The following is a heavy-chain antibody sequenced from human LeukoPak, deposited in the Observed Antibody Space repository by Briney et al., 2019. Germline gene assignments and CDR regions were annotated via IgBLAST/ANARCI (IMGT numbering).Heavy chain of an antibody. CDR3: ARSRPHLEWLPFDY. CDR1: GGTFSSYA. Sequence: GASVKVSCKASGGTFSSYAISWVRQAPGQGLEWMGGIIPIFGTANYAQKFQGRVTITADESTSTAYMELSSLRSEDTAVYYCARSRPHLEWLPFDYWGQGTLVTVSS. J-gene: IGHJ4*02. V-gene: IGHV1-69*13. CDR2: IIPIFGTA. D-gene: IGHD3-3*01.